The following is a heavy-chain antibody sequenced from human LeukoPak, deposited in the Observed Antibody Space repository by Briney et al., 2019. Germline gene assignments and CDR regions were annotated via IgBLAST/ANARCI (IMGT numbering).Heavy chain of an antibody. CDR2: IYHSGST. Sequence: PSETLSLTCAVSGGSISISNSNWWSWVRQPPGKGLEWIGEIYHSGSTNYNPSLKSRVTISVDKSKNQFSLKLSSVTAADTAVYYCAKGGAFSTYYFDYWGQGTLVTVSS. CDR1: GGSISISNSNW. D-gene: IGHD4/OR15-4a*01. V-gene: IGHV4-4*02. CDR3: AKGGAFSTYYFDY. J-gene: IGHJ4*02.